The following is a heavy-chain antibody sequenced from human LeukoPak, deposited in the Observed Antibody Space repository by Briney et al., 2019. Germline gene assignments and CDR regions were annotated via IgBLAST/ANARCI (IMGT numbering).Heavy chain of an antibody. CDR2: ISSSGSTI. CDR1: GFTFSSYE. J-gene: IGHJ4*02. CDR3: ARGNWNDECDY. V-gene: IGHV3-48*03. D-gene: IGHD1-1*01. Sequence: PGGSLRLSCAASGFTFSSYEMNWVRQAPGKGLEWVSYISSSGSTIYYADSVKGRFTISRDNAKNSLYLQMNSLRAEDTAVYYCARGNWNDECDYWGQGTLVTVFS.